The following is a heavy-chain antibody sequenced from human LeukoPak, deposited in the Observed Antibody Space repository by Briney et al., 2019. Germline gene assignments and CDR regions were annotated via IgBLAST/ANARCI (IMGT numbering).Heavy chain of an antibody. CDR2: INHSGST. D-gene: IGHD6-19*01. CDR1: GGSFSGYY. CDR3: APRAGWFDP. V-gene: IGHV4-34*01. Sequence: SETLSLTCAVYGGSFSGYYWSWIRQPPGKGLEWIGEINHSGSTNYNPSLKSRVTISVDTSKNQFPLKLSSVTAADTAVYYCAPRAGWFDPWGQGTLVTVSS. J-gene: IGHJ5*02.